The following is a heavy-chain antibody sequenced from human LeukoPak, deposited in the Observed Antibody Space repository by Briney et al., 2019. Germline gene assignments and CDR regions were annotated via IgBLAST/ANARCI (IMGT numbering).Heavy chain of an antibody. CDR3: ARVQSYSSSWYYFDY. D-gene: IGHD6-13*01. V-gene: IGHV1-69*13. CDR2: IIPIFGTA. CDR1: GYTFTSYG. Sequence: ASVKVSCKASGYTFTSYGISWVRQAPGQGLEWMGGIIPIFGTANYAQKFQGRVTITADESTSTAYMELSSLRSEDTAVYYCARVQSYSSSWYYFDYWGQGTLVTVSS. J-gene: IGHJ4*02.